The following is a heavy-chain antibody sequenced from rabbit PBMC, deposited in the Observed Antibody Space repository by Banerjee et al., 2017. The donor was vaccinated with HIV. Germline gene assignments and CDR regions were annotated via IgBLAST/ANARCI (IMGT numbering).Heavy chain of an antibody. V-gene: IGHV1S40*01. CDR3: ARDGVGYTFDLEL. J-gene: IGHJ4*01. D-gene: IGHD3-1*01. CDR1: GFSLNNNYV. CDR2: IDTGTGDT. Sequence: QSLEESGGDLVKPGASLTLTCKASGFSLNNNYVMRWVRQAPGKGLEWIACIDTGTGDTYYASWAKGRFTISKTSSTTVTLQMTSLTVADTATYFCARDGVGYTFDLELWGPGTLVTVS.